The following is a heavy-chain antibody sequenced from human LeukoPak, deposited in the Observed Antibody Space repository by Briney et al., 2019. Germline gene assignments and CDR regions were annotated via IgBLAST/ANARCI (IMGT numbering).Heavy chain of an antibody. D-gene: IGHD2-2*01. J-gene: IGHJ3*02. V-gene: IGHV4-39*01. CDR2: IYYSGST. Sequence: SETLSLTCAVSGGSISSSSYYWGWVRQPPGTGLEWIGSIYYSGSTYYNPSRKSRVTISVDTSKNQFSLKLSSVTAADTAVYYCARQAYCSSTSCSETDAFDIWGQGTMVTVSS. CDR3: ARQAYCSSTSCSETDAFDI. CDR1: GGSISSSSYY.